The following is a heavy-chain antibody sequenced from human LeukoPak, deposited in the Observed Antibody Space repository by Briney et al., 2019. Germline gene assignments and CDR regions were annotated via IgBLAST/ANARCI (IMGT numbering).Heavy chain of an antibody. CDR2: ISGSGGST. CDR1: GFTFSSYA. D-gene: IGHD2-2*01. CDR3: AKGSNFIVVVPAARGYNWFDP. Sequence: GGSLRLFCAASGFTFSSYAMSWVRQAPGKGLEWVSAISGSGGSTYYADSVKGRFTISRDNSKNTLYLQMNSLRAEDTAVYYCAKGSNFIVVVPAARGYNWFDPWGQGTLVTVSS. J-gene: IGHJ5*02. V-gene: IGHV3-23*01.